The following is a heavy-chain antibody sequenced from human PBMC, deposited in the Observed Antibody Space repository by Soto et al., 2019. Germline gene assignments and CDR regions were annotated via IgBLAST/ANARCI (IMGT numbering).Heavy chain of an antibody. V-gene: IGHV3-23*01. J-gene: IGHJ1*01. CDR2: ISGTSDMT. D-gene: IGHD4-4*01. CDR3: AKYRWGPTTVTSNN. CDR1: GFTFSSYP. Sequence: EVQLLESGGDLVEPGGSLRLSCVGSGFTFSSYPMNWVRQAPGKGLEWVSAISGTSDMTYYANSVTGRFTISRDNSKNTLYLQVSSLRVEDPAIFYCAKYRWGPTTVTSNNWGRGTLVTVPS.